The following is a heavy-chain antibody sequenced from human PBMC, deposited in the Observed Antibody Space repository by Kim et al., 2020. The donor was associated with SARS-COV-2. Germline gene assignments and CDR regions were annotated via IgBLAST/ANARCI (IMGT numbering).Heavy chain of an antibody. J-gene: IGHJ3*02. V-gene: IGHV3-74*01. D-gene: IGHD7-27*01. CDR3: ARALTGSRGTFDI. Sequence: ADSVKGRFTISRENTKNTLYLQMNSLRAEDTAVYYCARALTGSRGTFDIWGQGTMVTVSS.